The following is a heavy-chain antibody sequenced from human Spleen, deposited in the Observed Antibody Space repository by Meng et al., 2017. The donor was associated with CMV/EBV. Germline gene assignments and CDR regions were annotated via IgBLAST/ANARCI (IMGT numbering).Heavy chain of an antibody. CDR3: ARDGIVVPSAGLDY. J-gene: IGHJ4*02. V-gene: IGHV1-46*01. Sequence: ASVKVSCKASGYTFTTYYMHWVRQAPGQGLEWMGIINPSGDNSNYAQKFQGRVTMTSDRSTSTVYLELRSLRFDDTAVYYCARDGIVVPSAGLDYWGQGTLVTVSS. D-gene: IGHD2-2*01. CDR2: INPSGDNS. CDR1: GYTFTTYY.